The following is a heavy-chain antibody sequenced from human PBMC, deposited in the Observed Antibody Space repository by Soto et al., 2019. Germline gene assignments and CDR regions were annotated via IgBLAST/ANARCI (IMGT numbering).Heavy chain of an antibody. CDR1: GFTFSSYS. J-gene: IGHJ3*02. CDR3: ARDRGIAVAGTRFHDAFDI. V-gene: IGHV3-21*01. Sequence: GGSLRLSCAASGFTFSSYSMNWVRQAPGKGLEWVSSISSSSSYIYYADSVKGRFTISRDNAKNSLYLQMNSLRAEDTAVYYGARDRGIAVAGTRFHDAFDIWGQGTMVTVSS. D-gene: IGHD6-19*01. CDR2: ISSSSSYI.